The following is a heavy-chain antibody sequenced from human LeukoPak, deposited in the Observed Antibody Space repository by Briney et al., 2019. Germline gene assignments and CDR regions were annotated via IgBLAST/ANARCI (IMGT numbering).Heavy chain of an antibody. CDR1: GGSISTYY. Sequence: SETLSLTCTVSGGSISTYYWSWIRQPPGKGLEWIGYVYYSGSTNYSPSLKSRVTISVDTSKNQFSLKLNSVTAADTAVYYCAGSAEMATINYWGQGTLVTVSS. CDR2: VYYSGST. J-gene: IGHJ4*02. CDR3: AGSAEMATINY. D-gene: IGHD5-24*01. V-gene: IGHV4-59*01.